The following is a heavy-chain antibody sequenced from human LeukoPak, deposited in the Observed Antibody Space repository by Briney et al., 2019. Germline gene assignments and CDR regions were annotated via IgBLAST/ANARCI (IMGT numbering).Heavy chain of an antibody. CDR1: GGSISSSSYY. Sequence: SETLSLTCTVSGGSISSSSYYWGWIRQLPGKGLEWIGSIYYSGSTYYNPSLKSRVTISVDTSKNQFSLKLSSVTAADTAVYYCARQDNWNYGNGDFDYWGQGTLVTVSS. V-gene: IGHV4-39*01. CDR3: ARQDNWNYGNGDFDY. J-gene: IGHJ4*02. CDR2: IYYSGST. D-gene: IGHD1-7*01.